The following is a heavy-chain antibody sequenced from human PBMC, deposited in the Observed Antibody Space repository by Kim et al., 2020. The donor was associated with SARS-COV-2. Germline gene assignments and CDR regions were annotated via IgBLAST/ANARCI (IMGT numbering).Heavy chain of an antibody. CDR1: GFTFSSYW. CDR3: ARSEYFDWLRY. CDR2: INSDGSST. D-gene: IGHD3-9*01. J-gene: IGHJ4*02. Sequence: GGSLRLSCAASGFTFSSYWMHWVRQAPGKGLVWVSRINSDGSSTSYADSVKGRFTISRDNAKNTLYLQMNSLRAEDTAVYYCARSEYFDWLRYWGQGTLVTVSS. V-gene: IGHV3-74*01.